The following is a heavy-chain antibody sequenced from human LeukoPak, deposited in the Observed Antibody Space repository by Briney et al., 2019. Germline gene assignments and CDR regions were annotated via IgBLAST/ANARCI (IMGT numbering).Heavy chain of an antibody. CDR1: GFTFSNYV. V-gene: IGHV3-23*01. D-gene: IGHD2-21*02. CDR3: ARDRVVMTD. CDR2: ISDSGGDT. Sequence: GGSLRLSCTGSGFTFSNYVMSWVRQAPGRRLEWVSGISDSGGDTDYADSVKGRFTISRDNAKNSLYLQMNSLRAEDTALYYCARDRVVMTDWGQGTLVTVSS. J-gene: IGHJ4*02.